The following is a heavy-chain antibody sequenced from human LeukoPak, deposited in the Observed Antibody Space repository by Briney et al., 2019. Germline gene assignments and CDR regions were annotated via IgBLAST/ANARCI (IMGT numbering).Heavy chain of an antibody. V-gene: IGHV3-21*06. CDR1: GFIFSDFG. Sequence: GGSLRLSCAASGFIFSDFGMGWVRQAPGKRLEWVSSIFGSRDSISYANSVKGRFTISRDNAESSLYLQMDSLRVEDTAVYYCTRGMDHINYAWFDPWGQGTLVIVSS. CDR2: IFGSRDSI. CDR3: TRGMDHINYAWFDP. D-gene: IGHD4-11*01. J-gene: IGHJ5*02.